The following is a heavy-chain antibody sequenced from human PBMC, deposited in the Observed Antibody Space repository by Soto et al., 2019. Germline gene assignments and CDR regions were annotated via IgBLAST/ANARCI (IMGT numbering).Heavy chain of an antibody. V-gene: IGHV1-69*06. D-gene: IGHD3-3*01. Sequence: SVKVSCKASGGTFSSYAISWVRQVPGQGLEWMGGIIPIFGTANYAQKFQGRVTITADKSTSTAYMELSSLRSEDTAVYYCATTWLRFLEWLFILDPWGQGTLVTVSS. CDR1: GGTFSSYA. CDR3: ATTWLRFLEWLFILDP. CDR2: IIPIFGTA. J-gene: IGHJ5*02.